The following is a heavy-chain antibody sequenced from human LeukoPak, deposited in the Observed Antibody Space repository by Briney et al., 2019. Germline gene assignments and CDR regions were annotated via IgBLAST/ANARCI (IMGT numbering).Heavy chain of an antibody. J-gene: IGHJ4*02. D-gene: IGHD3-10*01. CDR2: MSSRDDTR. CDR3: ARGFGRFGHRFGY. Sequence: QTGGSLRLSCAASGFTFSSFEMGWVRQAPGKGLEWISYMSSRDDTRYYAESVRGRFTMSRDNTKNSLSLQMNSLRAEDTAFYYCARGFGRFGHRFGYLGQGTLVTVSS. CDR1: GFTFSSFE. V-gene: IGHV3-48*03.